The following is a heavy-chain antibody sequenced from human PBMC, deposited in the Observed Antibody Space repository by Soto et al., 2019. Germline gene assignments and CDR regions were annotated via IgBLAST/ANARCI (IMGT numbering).Heavy chain of an antibody. V-gene: IGHV4-61*01. Sequence: SETQSLTCTVSGGHVSSGSCYWSWNRQPPGKGLEWIGYIYYSGSTNYNPSLKSRVTISVDTSKNQFSLKLSSVTAADTAVYYCARDTYDSSGYYRNFDYWGQGTLVTVSS. CDR1: GGHVSSGSCY. J-gene: IGHJ4*02. D-gene: IGHD3-22*01. CDR2: IYYSGST. CDR3: ARDTYDSSGYYRNFDY.